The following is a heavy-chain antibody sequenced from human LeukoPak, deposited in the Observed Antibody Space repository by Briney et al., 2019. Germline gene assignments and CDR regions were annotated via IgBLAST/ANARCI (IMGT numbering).Heavy chain of an antibody. J-gene: IGHJ3*02. CDR2: IYYSGSP. D-gene: IGHD6-25*01. CDR1: GDSISTYH. Sequence: PSETLSLTCTVSGDSISTYHCSWIRQPPGKGLEWIGDIYYSGSPNYNPSLKSRVTISIDTSKNQFSLKLSSLTAADTAVYYCALFFQQRDAFEIWGQGTMVTISS. V-gene: IGHV4-59*01. CDR3: ALFFQQRDAFEI.